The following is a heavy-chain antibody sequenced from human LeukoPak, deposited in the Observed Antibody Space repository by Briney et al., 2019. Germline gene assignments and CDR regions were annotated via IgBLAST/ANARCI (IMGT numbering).Heavy chain of an antibody. CDR2: IIPILGIA. CDR3: AGGDFRPPDYYFDY. CDR1: GGTFISYA. J-gene: IGHJ4*02. Sequence: SVKVSCKASGGTFISYAISWVRQAPGQGLEWMGRIIPILGIANYAQKFQGRVTITADKSTSTAYMELSSLRSEDTAVYYCAGGDFRPPDYYFDYWGQGTLVTVSS. D-gene: IGHD3-16*01. V-gene: IGHV1-69*04.